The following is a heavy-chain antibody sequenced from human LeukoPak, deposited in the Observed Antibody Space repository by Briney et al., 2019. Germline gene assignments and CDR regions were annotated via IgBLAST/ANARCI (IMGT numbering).Heavy chain of an antibody. CDR1: GYTLTELS. V-gene: IGHV1-24*01. J-gene: IGHJ6*03. CDR3: ARATPKITMVRGTGYMDV. D-gene: IGHD3-10*01. CDR2: FDAEDGET. Sequence: ASVKVSCKVSGYTLTELSMHWVRQAPGKGLEWMGGFDAEDGETIYAQKFQGRVTMTRDTSISTAYMELSRLRSDDTAVYYCARATPKITMVRGTGYMDVWGKGTTVTISS.